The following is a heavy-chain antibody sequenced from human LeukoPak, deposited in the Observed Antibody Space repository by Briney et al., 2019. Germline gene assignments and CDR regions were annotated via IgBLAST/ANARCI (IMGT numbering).Heavy chain of an antibody. CDR2: ISGSGGKT. CDR1: GFTFSTYG. CDR3: AKQGDRAYFDY. V-gene: IGHV3-23*01. Sequence: GGSLRLSCAASGFTFSTYGMNWVRQAPGKGLERVSDISGSGGKTKYADSVKGRFTMSRDNSKKTLYLQMSSLRVEDAAIYYCAKQGDRAYFDYWGQGTLVTVSS. D-gene: IGHD3-10*01. J-gene: IGHJ4*02.